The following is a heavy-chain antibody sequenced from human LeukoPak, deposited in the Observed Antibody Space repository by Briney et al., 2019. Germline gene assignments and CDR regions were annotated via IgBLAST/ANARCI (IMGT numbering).Heavy chain of an antibody. CDR1: GFTFTTYW. CDR2: IKQDGTEK. D-gene: IGHD6-19*01. CDR3: AKGSLSGWADY. Sequence: GGSLRLSCAASGFTFTTYWMGWVRQAPGKGLEWVANIKQDGTEKYYADSVKGRFTISRDNAKNSLYLQMNSLRAEDTALYYCAKGSLSGWADYWGQGTLVTVSS. V-gene: IGHV3-7*03. J-gene: IGHJ4*02.